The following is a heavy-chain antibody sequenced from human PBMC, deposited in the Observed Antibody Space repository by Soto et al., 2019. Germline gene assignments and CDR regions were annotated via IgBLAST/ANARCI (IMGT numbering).Heavy chain of an antibody. CDR2: IYYSGST. V-gene: IGHV4-31*03. CDR3: ARDSETPLFWSGYLRSPGLSYFDY. D-gene: IGHD3-3*01. Sequence: QVQLQESGPGLVKPSQTLSLTCTVSGGSISSGGYYWSWIRQHPGKGLEWIGYIYYSGSTYYNPSRKGGVAISVDTSKNQFSLKLSSVTAADTAVYYCARDSETPLFWSGYLRSPGLSYFDYWGQGTLVTVSS. CDR1: GGSISSGGYY. J-gene: IGHJ4*02.